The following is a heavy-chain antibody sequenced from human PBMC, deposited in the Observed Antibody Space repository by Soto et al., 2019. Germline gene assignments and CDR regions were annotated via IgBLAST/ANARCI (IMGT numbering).Heavy chain of an antibody. J-gene: IGHJ4*02. CDR1: GFTVSSNY. D-gene: IGHD5-18*01. CDR3: ARDPPYSTSGYSYGY. Sequence: GGSLRLSCAASGFTVSSNYMSWVRQAPGKGLEWVSVIYSGVSTYYADSVKGRFTISRDNSKNTLYLQMNSLRAEDTAVYYCARDPPYSTSGYSYGYWGQGTLVTVSS. V-gene: IGHV3-66*01. CDR2: IYSGVST.